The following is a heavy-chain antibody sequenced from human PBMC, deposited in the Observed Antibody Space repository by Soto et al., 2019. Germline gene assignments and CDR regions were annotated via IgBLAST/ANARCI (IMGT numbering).Heavy chain of an antibody. V-gene: IGHV3-23*01. J-gene: IGHJ6*02. CDR3: AKLIYYDSSGYYYVHYYYYYGMDV. CDR2: ISGSGGST. CDR1: GFTFSSYA. Sequence: PGGSLRLSCAASGFTFSSYAMSRVRQAPGKGLEWVSAISGSGGSTYYADSVKGRFTISRDNSKNTLYLQMNSLRAEDTAVYYCAKLIYYDSSGYYYVHYYYYYGMDVWGQGTTVTVSS. D-gene: IGHD3-22*01.